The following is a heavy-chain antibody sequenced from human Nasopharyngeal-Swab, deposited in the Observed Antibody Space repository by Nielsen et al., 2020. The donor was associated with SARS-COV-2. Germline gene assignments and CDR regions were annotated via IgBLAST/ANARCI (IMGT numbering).Heavy chain of an antibody. Sequence: GESLKISCAASGFTFSDSAIHWVRQAPGKGLEWISYISSSGSTIYYADSVKGRFTISRDNAKNSVDLQMNSVRAEDTAVYYCARDPLAVVGYDALDIWGQGTMVTVSS. J-gene: IGHJ3*02. D-gene: IGHD6-19*01. CDR1: GFTFSDSA. CDR3: ARDPLAVVGYDALDI. V-gene: IGHV3-48*03. CDR2: ISSSGSTI.